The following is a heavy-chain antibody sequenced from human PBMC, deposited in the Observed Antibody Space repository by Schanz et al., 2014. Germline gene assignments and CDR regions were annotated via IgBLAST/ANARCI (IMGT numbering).Heavy chain of an antibody. CDR2: ISYDGSNK. CDR3: ARDRGYCSGGSCLTFDY. D-gene: IGHD2-15*01. J-gene: IGHJ4*02. CDR1: GFTLSSYA. V-gene: IGHV3-30-3*01. Sequence: VESGGGVVQPGRSLRLSCAAYGFTLSSYAMHWVRQAPGKGLEWVAVISYDGSNKYYADSVKGRFTISRDNSKNTLYLQMNTLRAEDTAVYYCARDRGYCSGGSCLTFDYWGQGTLVTVSS.